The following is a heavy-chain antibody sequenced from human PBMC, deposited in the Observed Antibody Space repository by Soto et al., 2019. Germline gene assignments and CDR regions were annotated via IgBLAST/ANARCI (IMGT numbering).Heavy chain of an antibody. CDR1: GFTFSSYA. CDR3: AKDGRDYGDRYYYGMDV. V-gene: IGHV3-23*01. D-gene: IGHD4-17*01. J-gene: IGHJ6*02. CDR2: ISGSGGST. Sequence: LRLSCAASGFTFSSYAMSWVRQAPGKGLEWVSAISGSGGSTYYADSVKGRFTISRDNSKNTLYLQMNSLRAEDTAVYYCAKDGRDYGDRYYYGMDVWGQGTTVTVSS.